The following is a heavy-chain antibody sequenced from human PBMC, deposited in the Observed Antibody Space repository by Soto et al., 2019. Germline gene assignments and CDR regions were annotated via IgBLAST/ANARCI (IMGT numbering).Heavy chain of an antibody. Sequence: SETLSLTCSVPGGAISSYYWSWVRQPAGKGLEWIGRVFSSGSTNYNASLKSRVTMSIDTSKNEVSLTLRSVTAADTGVYYCARVAFSYFGMDVWGPGTTVTVAS. CDR3: ARVAFSYFGMDV. CDR2: VFSSGST. J-gene: IGHJ6*02. CDR1: GGAISSYY. D-gene: IGHD3-3*02. V-gene: IGHV4-4*07.